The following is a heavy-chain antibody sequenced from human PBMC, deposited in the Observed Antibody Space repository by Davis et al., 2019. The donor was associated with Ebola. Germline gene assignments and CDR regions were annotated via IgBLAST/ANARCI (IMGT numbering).Heavy chain of an antibody. D-gene: IGHD1-26*01. CDR1: GYSFTSYW. V-gene: IGHV5-51*01. CDR3: ARHPPGMYGAP. CDR2: IQPGDSET. Sequence: PGGSLRLSRKGSGYSFTSYWIGWVRQMPGKGLEWMGIIQPGDSETRYSPSFQGQVTISADKSSNTTCLQWSSLKASDSAMYYCARHPPGMYGAPWGQGTLVTVSS. J-gene: IGHJ4*02.